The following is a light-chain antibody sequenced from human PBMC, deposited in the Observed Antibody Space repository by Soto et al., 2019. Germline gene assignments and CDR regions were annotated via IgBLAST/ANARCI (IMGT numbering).Light chain of an antibody. J-gene: IGKJ2*01. CDR2: GAS. CDR3: QQYCSSPQP. Sequence: EIVLTQSPGTLSLSPGERATLSCRASQSVSSSYLAWYQQKPGQAPRLLIYGASSRATGIPDRFSGSGSGTDFPLTISRLEPEDFAVYYCQQYCSSPQPLGQGTKLEIK. CDR1: QSVSSSY. V-gene: IGKV3-20*01.